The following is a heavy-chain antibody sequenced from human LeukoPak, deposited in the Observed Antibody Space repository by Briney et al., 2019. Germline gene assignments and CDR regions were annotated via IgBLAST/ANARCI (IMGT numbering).Heavy chain of an antibody. Sequence: PSETLSLTCAVSGGSISSSNWWSWVRQPPGKGLEWIGEIYHSGSTNYNPSLKSRVTISVDKSKNQFSLKLSSMTAADTAVYYCARAYGSGSSSLFDYWGQGTLVTVSS. V-gene: IGHV4-4*02. D-gene: IGHD3-10*01. J-gene: IGHJ4*02. CDR3: ARAYGSGSSSLFDY. CDR2: IYHSGST. CDR1: GGSISSSNW.